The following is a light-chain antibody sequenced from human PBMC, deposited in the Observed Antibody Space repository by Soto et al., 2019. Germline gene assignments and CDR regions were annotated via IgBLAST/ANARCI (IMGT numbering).Light chain of an antibody. CDR3: QQYHTWPII. CDR2: WAS. CDR1: QSVLYSSNNKNY. J-gene: IGKJ4*01. V-gene: IGKV4-1*01. Sequence: DIVMTQSPDSLAVSLGERATINCKSSQSVLYSSNNKNYLAWYQQKPGQPPKLLIYWASTRESGVPDRFSGSGSGTEFTLTISSLQSEDCAIYYCQQYHTWPIIFGGGTKVDIK.